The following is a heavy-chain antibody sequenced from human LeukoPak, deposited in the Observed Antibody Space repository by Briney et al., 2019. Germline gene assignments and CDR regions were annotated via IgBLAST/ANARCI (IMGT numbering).Heavy chain of an antibody. J-gene: IGHJ6*03. V-gene: IGHV4-31*03. CDR2: IYYSGST. Sequence: SETLSLTCTVSGGSISSGGYYWSWIRQHPGKSLEWIGYIYYSGSTYYNPSLKSRVTISVDTSKNQFSLKLSSVTAADTAVYYCARAQKVGIFGVAYAYMDVWGKGTTVTVSS. CDR1: GGSISSGGYY. CDR3: ARAQKVGIFGVAYAYMDV. D-gene: IGHD3-3*01.